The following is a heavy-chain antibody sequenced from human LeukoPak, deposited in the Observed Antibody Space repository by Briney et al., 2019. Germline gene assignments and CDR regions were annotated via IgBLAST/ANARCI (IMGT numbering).Heavy chain of an antibody. V-gene: IGHV4-30-4*01. CDR2: IYYTGST. J-gene: IGHJ3*01. Sequence: SETLSLTCTVSGGSISSGDYYWTWIRQPPGKGLEWIAYIYYTGSTYYNPSLKSRVTISVDTSKNQFSLKMTSLTAADTAVYYCARDNYDSSGYYEHALDLWGQGTMVTVSS. D-gene: IGHD3-22*01. CDR1: GGSISSGDYY. CDR3: ARDNYDSSGYYEHALDL.